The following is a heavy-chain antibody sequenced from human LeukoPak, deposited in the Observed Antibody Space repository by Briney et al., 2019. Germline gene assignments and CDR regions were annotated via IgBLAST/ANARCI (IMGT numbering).Heavy chain of an antibody. V-gene: IGHV3-23*01. CDR2: ISGSGGST. CDR3: TKDERRIAVAGTKYFQH. D-gene: IGHD6-19*01. Sequence: GRSLRLSCAASGITFTDHGLRWVRQAPGKGLEWVSAISGSGGSTYYADSVKGRFTISRDNSKNTLYLQMNSLRAEDTAVYYCTKDERRIAVAGTKYFQHWGQGTLVTVSS. J-gene: IGHJ1*01. CDR1: GITFTDHG.